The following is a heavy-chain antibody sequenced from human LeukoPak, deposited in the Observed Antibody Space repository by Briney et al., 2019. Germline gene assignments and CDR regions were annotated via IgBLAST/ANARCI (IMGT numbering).Heavy chain of an antibody. Sequence: GGSLRLSCAASGFNFRGYGMHWVRQAPGKGLEWVTFIHYDGRNQYYVDSVKGRFTISRDNAKKSLYLQMNSLRAEDTAIYYCVRDSDVHCSGGSCTNFDYWGQGTLVTVSS. J-gene: IGHJ4*02. CDR3: VRDSDVHCSGGSCTNFDY. CDR1: GFNFRGYG. CDR2: IHYDGRNQ. D-gene: IGHD2-15*01. V-gene: IGHV3-30*02.